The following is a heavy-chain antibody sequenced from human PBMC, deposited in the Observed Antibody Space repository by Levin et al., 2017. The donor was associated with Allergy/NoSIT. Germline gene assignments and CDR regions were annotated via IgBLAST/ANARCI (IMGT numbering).Heavy chain of an antibody. CDR1: GGSFSGYY. V-gene: IGHV4-34*01. J-gene: IGHJ4*02. CDR3: ARESGIAARLTDDY. D-gene: IGHD6-6*01. CDR2: INHSGST. Sequence: SETLSLTCAVYGGSFSGYYWSWIRQPPGKGLEWIGEINHSGSTNYNPSLKSRVTISVDTSKNQFSLKLSSVTAADTAVYYCARESGIAARLTDDYWGQGTLVTVSS.